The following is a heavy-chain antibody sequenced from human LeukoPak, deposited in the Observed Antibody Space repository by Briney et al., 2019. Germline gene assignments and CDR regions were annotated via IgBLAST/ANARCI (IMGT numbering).Heavy chain of an antibody. V-gene: IGHV1-8*03. CDR2: MNPNSGNT. CDR1: GYTFTSYD. D-gene: IGHD3-10*01. J-gene: IGHJ4*02. Sequence: ASVKVSCKASGYTFTSYDINWVRQATGQGLEWMGWMNPNSGNTGYVQKFQGRVTITRNTSITTTYMELSSLRFEDTAAYYCARRSAYGSGSYYVDYWGQGTLVTVSS. CDR3: ARRSAYGSGSYYVDY.